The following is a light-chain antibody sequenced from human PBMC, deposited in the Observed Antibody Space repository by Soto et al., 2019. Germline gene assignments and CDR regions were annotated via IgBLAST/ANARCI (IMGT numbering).Light chain of an antibody. CDR3: SSYADSNNWV. CDR2: EVS. V-gene: IGLV2-8*01. Sequence: QSALTQPPSASGSPGQSVTISCTGASSDVGAYNRVSWYQQHPGQAPKVMIYEVSERPSGVPDRFSGSKSGNTASLTVSGLQAEDEADYYCSSYADSNNWVFGGGTKLTLL. J-gene: IGLJ3*02. CDR1: SSDVGAYNR.